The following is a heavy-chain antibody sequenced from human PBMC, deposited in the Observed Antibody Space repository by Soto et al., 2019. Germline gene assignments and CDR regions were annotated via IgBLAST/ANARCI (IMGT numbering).Heavy chain of an antibody. CDR3: ARIPRYSFPTSDDLDY. Sequence: GASVKVSCKASGGTFYTYTFSWVRQAPGQGLEWMGSITPIYPTTNYAEKFQGRLTVTADGSTNTAYMELNSLTSEDTAVYYCARIPRYSFPTSDDLDYWGQGTLVTVSS. D-gene: IGHD5-18*01. CDR1: GGTFYTYT. V-gene: IGHV1-69*13. CDR2: ITPIYPTT. J-gene: IGHJ4*02.